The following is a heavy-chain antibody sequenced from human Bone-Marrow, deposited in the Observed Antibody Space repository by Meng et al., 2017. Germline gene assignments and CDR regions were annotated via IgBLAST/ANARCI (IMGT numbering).Heavy chain of an antibody. D-gene: IGHD5-18*01. CDR3: ARGSWLQLWLQDY. J-gene: IGHJ4*02. V-gene: IGHV4-34*01. Sequence: QDHLRRRGRGLFKPSVTPSLTCAVYGGSFSGYDWSWIRQPPGKGLEWIGEINHSGSTNYNPSLKSRVTISVDTSKNQFSLKLSSVTAADTAVYYCARGSWLQLWLQDYWGQGTLVTVSS. CDR2: INHSGST. CDR1: GGSFSGYD.